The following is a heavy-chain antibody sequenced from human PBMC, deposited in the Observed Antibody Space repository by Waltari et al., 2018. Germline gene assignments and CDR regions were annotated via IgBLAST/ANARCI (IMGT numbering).Heavy chain of an antibody. J-gene: IGHJ4*02. D-gene: IGHD4-4*01. CDR1: GGSINRDSLF. CDR2: VFSNGSV. Sequence: QVQLQESGPGLVKPSQTLSLTCTVSGGSINRDSLFWSWIRQPAGKGLEWIGRVFSNGSVYYNPSLRSRVTISRDTSRNEFSLKLRSVTAADTAFYYCARDTGYSKSLCDHWGPGTQVIVSS. CDR3: ARDTGYSKSLCDH. V-gene: IGHV4-61*02.